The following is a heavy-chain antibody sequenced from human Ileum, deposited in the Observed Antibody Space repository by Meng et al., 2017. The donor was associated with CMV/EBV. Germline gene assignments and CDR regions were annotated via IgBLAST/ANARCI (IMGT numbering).Heavy chain of an antibody. J-gene: IGHJ6*02. D-gene: IGHD2-2*01. CDR1: GYTFTDYY. CDR3: ARDHCTSTTCYSPLLSMDV. V-gene: IGHV1-2*02. Sequence: ASVKVSCKTSGYTFTDYYIHWVRQAPGQGLEWMGWINPNSGGTNYAQEFQGRVTMTRDASISTAYMDLSRLGGDDTAVYYCARDHCTSTTCYSPLLSMDVWGQGTTVTVSS. CDR2: INPNSGGT.